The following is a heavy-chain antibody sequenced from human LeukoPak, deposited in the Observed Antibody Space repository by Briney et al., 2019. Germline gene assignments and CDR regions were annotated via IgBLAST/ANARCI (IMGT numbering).Heavy chain of an antibody. D-gene: IGHD1-20*01. CDR3: ASLITGTTLDFDY. J-gene: IGHJ4*02. V-gene: IGHV3-30-3*01. Sequence: GGSLRLSCAASGFTLSSYAMHWVRQAPGKGLEWVAVISYDGSNKYYADSVKGRFTISRDNSKNTLYLQMNSLRAEDTAVYYCASLITGTTLDFDYWGQGTLVTVSS. CDR1: GFTLSSYA. CDR2: ISYDGSNK.